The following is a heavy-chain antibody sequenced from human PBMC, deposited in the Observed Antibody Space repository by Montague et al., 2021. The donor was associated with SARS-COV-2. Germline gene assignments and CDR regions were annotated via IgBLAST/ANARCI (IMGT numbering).Heavy chain of an antibody. V-gene: IGHV4-34*01. CDR2: INHRGST. D-gene: IGHD3-22*01. J-gene: IGHJ4*02. CDR1: GGPFTFYY. CDR3: ARGPEDDGMNGDLNY. Sequence: SETLSLTCGVDGGPFTFYYWSWIRQPPGKGLEWIGEINHRGSTNNNPSLKTRVTISIDTSKNQFSLRLSSVTAADTAVYYCARGPEDDGMNGDLNYWGQGTLVTVSS.